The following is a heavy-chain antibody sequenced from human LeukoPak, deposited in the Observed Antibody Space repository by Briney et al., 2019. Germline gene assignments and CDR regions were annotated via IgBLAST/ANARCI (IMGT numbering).Heavy chain of an antibody. CDR3: ARKSGDDGIGYYYVSPHFDY. J-gene: IGHJ4*01. V-gene: IGHV4-4*07. D-gene: IGHD3-22*01. CDR1: GGSISSYY. CDR2: IYTSGST. Sequence: SETLSLTCTVSGGSISSYYWSWIRQPAGKGLEWIGRIYTSGSTNYNPSLKSRVTMSVDTSKNQFSLKLSSVTAADTAVYDCARKSGDDGIGYYYVSPHFDYWGQEPWSPSPQ.